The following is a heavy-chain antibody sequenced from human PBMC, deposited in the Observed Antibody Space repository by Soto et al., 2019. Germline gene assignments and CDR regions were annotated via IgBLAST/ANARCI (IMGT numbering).Heavy chain of an antibody. CDR2: ITPILGIK. CDR1: FSIYI. Sequence: FSIYIITCERQPPGQWLEWMGRITPILGIKNYAQKFQGRVTISADKYTSIAYMELSSLRSEDTAVYYCARDPRYFDWLSPDWFDPWVQGTLVT. D-gene: IGHD3-9*01. J-gene: IGHJ5*02. V-gene: IGHV1-69*04. CDR3: ARDPRYFDWLSPDWFDP.